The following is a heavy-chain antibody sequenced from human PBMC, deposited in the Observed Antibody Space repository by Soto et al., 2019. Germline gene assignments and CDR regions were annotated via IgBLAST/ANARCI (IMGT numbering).Heavy chain of an antibody. V-gene: IGHV4-34*01. D-gene: IGHD3-16*02. Sequence: TLSLTCAVYGGSFSGYYWSWIRQPPGKGLEWIGEINHSGSTNYNPSLKSRVTISVDTSKNQFSLKLSSVTAADTAVYYCARGPPYDYVWGSYRLKYYFDYWGQGTLVTVSS. J-gene: IGHJ4*02. CDR3: ARGPPYDYVWGSYRLKYYFDY. CDR1: GGSFSGYY. CDR2: INHSGST.